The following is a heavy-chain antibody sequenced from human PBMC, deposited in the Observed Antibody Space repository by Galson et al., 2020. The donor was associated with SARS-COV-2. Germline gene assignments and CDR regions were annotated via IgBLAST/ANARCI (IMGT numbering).Heavy chain of an antibody. J-gene: IGHJ6*03. V-gene: IGHV3-9*01. CDR2: ISWNSGSI. CDR1: GFTFDDYA. D-gene: IGHD2-2*01. Sequence: GGSLRLSCAASGFTFDDYALHWVRQAPGKGLEWVSGISWNSGSIAYTDSVKGRFTISRDNAKNSLYLQMNSLRPEDTALYYCVRETAYDYYVDVLGKGTTVTVSS. CDR3: VRETAYDYYVDV.